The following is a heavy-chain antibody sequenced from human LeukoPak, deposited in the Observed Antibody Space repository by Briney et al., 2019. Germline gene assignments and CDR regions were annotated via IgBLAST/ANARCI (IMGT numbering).Heavy chain of an antibody. J-gene: IGHJ6*03. CDR1: GGSFSGYY. D-gene: IGHD3-10*01. CDR2: IYSSGST. Sequence: SETLSLTCAVYGGSFSGYYWSWIRQPAGKGLEWIGRIYSSGSTNYNPSLKSRVSISVDTSKNQFSLKLNSLTAADTAVYYCARDRGTMVRGSRRGYDGYYYYMDVWGKGTTVTISS. CDR3: ARDRGTMVRGSRRGYDGYYYYMDV. V-gene: IGHV4-4*07.